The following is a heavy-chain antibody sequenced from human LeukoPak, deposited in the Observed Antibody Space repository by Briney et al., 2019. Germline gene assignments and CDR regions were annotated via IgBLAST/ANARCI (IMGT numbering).Heavy chain of an antibody. CDR3: ARESRRSGYYYYGMDV. V-gene: IGHV4-30-4*01. CDR2: IYYSAST. CDR1: GGSISSGDYY. Sequence: PSETLSLTCTVSGGSISSGDYYWSWIRQPPGKGLEWIGYIYYSASTYYNPSLKSRVTISVDTSKNQFSLKLSSLTAADTAVYYCARESRRSGYYYYGMDVWGQGTTVTVSS. J-gene: IGHJ6*02.